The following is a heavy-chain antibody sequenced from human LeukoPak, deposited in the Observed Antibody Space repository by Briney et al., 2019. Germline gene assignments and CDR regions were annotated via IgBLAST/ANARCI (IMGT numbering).Heavy chain of an antibody. J-gene: IGHJ3*02. V-gene: IGHV3-53*01. CDR3: ASTLPPSITIFGVVPDDAFDI. Sequence: PGGSLRLSCAASGFTVSSNYMSWVRQAPGKGLEWVSVIYSGGSTYYADSVKGRFTISRDNSKNTLYLQMNSLRAEDTAVYYCASTLPPSITIFGVVPDDAFDIWGQGTMVTVSS. CDR2: IYSGGST. CDR1: GFTVSSNY. D-gene: IGHD3-3*01.